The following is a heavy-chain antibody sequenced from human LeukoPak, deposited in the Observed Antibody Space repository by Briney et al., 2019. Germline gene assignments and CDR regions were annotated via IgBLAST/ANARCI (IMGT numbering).Heavy chain of an antibody. CDR3: ASPMTTVTLGV. D-gene: IGHD4-17*01. Sequence: GGSLRLSRAASGFTFSSYSMNWVRQAPGKGLEWVSSISSSSSYIYYADSVKGRFTISRDNAKNSLYLQMNSLRAEDTAVYYCASPMTTVTLGVWGQGTTVTVSS. J-gene: IGHJ6*02. V-gene: IGHV3-21*01. CDR1: GFTFSSYS. CDR2: ISSSSSYI.